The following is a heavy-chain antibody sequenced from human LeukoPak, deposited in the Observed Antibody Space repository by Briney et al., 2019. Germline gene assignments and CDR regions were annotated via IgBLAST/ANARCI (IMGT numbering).Heavy chain of an antibody. CDR3: ARGALLWFGAKMEYYFDY. CDR1: GYSISSGYY. J-gene: IGHJ4*02. V-gene: IGHV4-38-2*02. D-gene: IGHD3-10*01. Sequence: SETLSLTCTVSGYSISSGYYWGWIRPPPGKGLEWIGSIYHSGSTYYNPSLKSRVTISVDTSKNQFSLKLSSVTAADTAVYYCARGALLWFGAKMEYYFDYWGQGTPLTVSS. CDR2: IYHSGST.